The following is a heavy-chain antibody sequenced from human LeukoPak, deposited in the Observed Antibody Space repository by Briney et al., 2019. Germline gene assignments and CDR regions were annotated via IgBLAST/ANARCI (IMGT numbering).Heavy chain of an antibody. CDR2: IYYSGST. CDR1: GGSISSSSYY. J-gene: IGHJ3*02. D-gene: IGHD3-10*01. V-gene: IGHV4-39*07. Sequence: SETLSLTCTVSGGSISSSSYYWGWIRQPPGKGLEWIGSIYYSGSTYYNPSLKSRATISVDTSRNQVSLKLTSVTAADTAVYYCARGPSGLRSPFNTWGQGTTVTVSS. CDR3: ARGPSGLRSPFNT.